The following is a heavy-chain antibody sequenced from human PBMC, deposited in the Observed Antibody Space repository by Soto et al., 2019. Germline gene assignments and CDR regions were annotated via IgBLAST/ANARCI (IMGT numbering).Heavy chain of an antibody. CDR3: ARDPHEYWTSYWFDP. CDR2: ISAYDGKT. J-gene: IGHJ5*02. D-gene: IGHD3-3*01. CDR1: GYSFARYG. Sequence: ASVKVSCKTSGYSFARYGINWVRQAPGQGLELMGWISAYDGKTTYAEKFQGRVTMTTDASTSTAYMELRSLRSDDTAVYYCARDPHEYWTSYWFDPWGQGTLVTVSS. V-gene: IGHV1-18*04.